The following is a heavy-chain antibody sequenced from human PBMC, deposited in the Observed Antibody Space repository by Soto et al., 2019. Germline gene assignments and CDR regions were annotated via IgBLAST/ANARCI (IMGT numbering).Heavy chain of an antibody. CDR3: ARTNGDFHWYFDL. J-gene: IGHJ2*01. D-gene: IGHD3-10*01. CDR1: GFTFSSYG. V-gene: IGHV3-33*01. Sequence: GGSLRLSCAASGFTFSSYGMHWVRQAPGKGLEWVAVIWYDGSNKYYADSVKGRFTISRDNSKNTLYLQMNSLRAEDTAVYYCARTNGDFHWYFDLWGRGTLVTVSS. CDR2: IWYDGSNK.